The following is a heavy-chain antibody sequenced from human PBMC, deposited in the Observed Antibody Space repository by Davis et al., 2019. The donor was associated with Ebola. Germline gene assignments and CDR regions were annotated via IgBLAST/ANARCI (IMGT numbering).Heavy chain of an antibody. CDR3: ARDRYYTIDV. V-gene: IGHV3-23*01. Sequence: GGSLRLSCADSAITFSSYAMTWVRQAPGKGLEWVSAISGSGGNTYYADSVKGRFTISRDNSKKTMYLQMNSLRAEDTAVYYCARDRYYTIDVWGQGTTVTVSS. CDR1: AITFSSYA. CDR2: ISGSGGNT. D-gene: IGHD3-10*01. J-gene: IGHJ6*02.